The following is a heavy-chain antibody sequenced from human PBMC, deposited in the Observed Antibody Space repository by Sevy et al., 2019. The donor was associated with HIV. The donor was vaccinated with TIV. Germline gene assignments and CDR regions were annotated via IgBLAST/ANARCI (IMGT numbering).Heavy chain of an antibody. V-gene: IGHV3-53*01. CDR2: IYSGGST. Sequence: GGSLRLSCAASGFTVSSNYMSWVRQAPGKGLEWVSVIYSGGSTYYADSVKGRFTISRDNSKNTLYLQMNSLRAEDTAVYYCARDLTRLYGMDVWGQRTTVTDSS. J-gene: IGHJ6*02. D-gene: IGHD3-16*01. CDR3: ARDLTRLYGMDV. CDR1: GFTVSSNY.